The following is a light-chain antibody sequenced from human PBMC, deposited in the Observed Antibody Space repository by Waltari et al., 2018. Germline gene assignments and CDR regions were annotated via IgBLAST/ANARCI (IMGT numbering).Light chain of an antibody. Sequence: QSVLTQPPSVSAAPGQRVTISCSGGSPNIGNNYVSWYRQFPGTAPKLLIYENPGRPSGIPGRFSGSKSGTSATLDITGLQAGDEADYYCGTWDSSLSGAVFGGGTHLTVL. CDR2: ENP. V-gene: IGLV1-51*02. CDR1: SPNIGNNY. CDR3: GTWDSSLSGAV. J-gene: IGLJ7*01.